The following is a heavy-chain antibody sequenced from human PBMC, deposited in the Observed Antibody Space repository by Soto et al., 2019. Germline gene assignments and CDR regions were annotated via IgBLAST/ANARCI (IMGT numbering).Heavy chain of an antibody. Sequence: QVQLVESGGGVVQPGGSLRLSCAASGFTFSNYGMHWVRQAPGKGLEWVAVLSYDGGDKYYADSVKGRFTISRDNSKNTLYLQMNSLRAEDTAVYYCAKDRSIAAADYYFDYWGQGTLVTVSS. CDR2: LSYDGGDK. D-gene: IGHD6-13*01. V-gene: IGHV3-30*18. CDR3: AKDRSIAAADYYFDY. J-gene: IGHJ4*02. CDR1: GFTFSNYG.